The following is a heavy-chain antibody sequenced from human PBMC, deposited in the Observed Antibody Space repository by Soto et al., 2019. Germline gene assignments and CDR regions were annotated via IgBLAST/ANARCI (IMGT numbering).Heavy chain of an antibody. V-gene: IGHV5-51*01. D-gene: IGHD3-10*01. CDR1: GYTFNTYW. CDR3: AREAMVRGNGMDV. Sequence: GESLKISCKGSGYTFNTYWIAWVRQMPGKGLECMGIIYPGDSDTRYSPSFQGQVTISVDKSIATAYLQWSSLRASDTAVYYCAREAMVRGNGMDVWGQGTTVTVSS. J-gene: IGHJ6*02. CDR2: IYPGDSDT.